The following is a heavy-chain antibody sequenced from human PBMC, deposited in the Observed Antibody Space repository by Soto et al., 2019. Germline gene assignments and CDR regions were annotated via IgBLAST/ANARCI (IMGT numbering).Heavy chain of an antibody. D-gene: IGHD6-25*01. J-gene: IGHJ2*01. CDR3: ATLDYNSGWFFHL. CDR2: IFFRGQT. CDR1: CGSISSHTYY. V-gene: IGHV4-39*02. Sequence: SETLSLTCSFSCGSISSHTYYLFCIRQPPGVGLDWLATIFFRGQTYYNPSFESRVTISLDTSQNHFSLKVSSVTAADTAVYYCATLDYNSGWFFHLWGRGTLVTVSS.